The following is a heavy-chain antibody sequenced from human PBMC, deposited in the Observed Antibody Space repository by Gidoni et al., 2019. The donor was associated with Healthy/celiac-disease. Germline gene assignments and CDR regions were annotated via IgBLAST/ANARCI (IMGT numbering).Heavy chain of an antibody. Sequence: IYYSGSTNYNPSLKSRVTISVDTSKNQFSLKLSSVTAADTAVYYCARGATRGTYYDFWSGYPPDAFDIWGQGTMVTVSS. J-gene: IGHJ3*02. V-gene: IGHV4-59*09. CDR2: IYYSGST. D-gene: IGHD3-3*01. CDR3: ARGATRGTYYDFWSGYPPDAFDI.